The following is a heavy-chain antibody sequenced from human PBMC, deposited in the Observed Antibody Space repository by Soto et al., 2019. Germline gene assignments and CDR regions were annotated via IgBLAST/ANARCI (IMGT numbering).Heavy chain of an antibody. CDR3: ATSYGNAWYTY. V-gene: IGHV4-31*03. D-gene: IGHD6-13*01. Sequence: SGTLSLTCTVSGGSISSGGYYWSWIRQHPGKGLEWIGYIYYSGSTYYNPSLKSRVTISVDTSKNQFSPKLSSVTAADTAVYYCATSYGNAWYTYWGQGTQVTVSS. J-gene: IGHJ4*02. CDR1: GGSISSGGYY. CDR2: IYYSGST.